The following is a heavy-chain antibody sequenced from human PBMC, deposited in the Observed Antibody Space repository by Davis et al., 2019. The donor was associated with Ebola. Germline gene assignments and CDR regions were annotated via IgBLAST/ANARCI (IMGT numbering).Heavy chain of an antibody. CDR3: ARAWFSSSPDFDY. Sequence: MPSETLSLTCTVSGASISSSNYYWGWIRQPPGKGLEWIGSIYYSGSTYYNPSLKSRVTISVDTSKNQFSLKLSSVTAADTAVYYCARAWFSSSPDFDYWGQGTLVTVSS. CDR2: IYYSGST. D-gene: IGHD6-13*01. CDR1: GASISSSNYY. V-gene: IGHV4-39*07. J-gene: IGHJ4*02.